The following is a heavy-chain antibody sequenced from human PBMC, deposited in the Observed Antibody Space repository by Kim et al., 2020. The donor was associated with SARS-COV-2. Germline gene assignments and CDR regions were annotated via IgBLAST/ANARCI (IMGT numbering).Heavy chain of an antibody. CDR1: GGSISSYY. Sequence: SETLSLTCTVSGGSISSYYWSWIRQPPGKGLEWIGYIYYSGSTNYNPSLKSRVTISVDTSKNQFSLKLSSVTAADTAVYYCARLAGDWLIRSFDYWGQGTLVTVSS. CDR2: IYYSGST. V-gene: IGHV4-59*08. J-gene: IGHJ4*02. D-gene: IGHD2-21*02. CDR3: ARLAGDWLIRSFDY.